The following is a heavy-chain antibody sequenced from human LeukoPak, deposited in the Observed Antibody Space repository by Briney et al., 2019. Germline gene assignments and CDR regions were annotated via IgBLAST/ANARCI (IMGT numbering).Heavy chain of an antibody. D-gene: IGHD6-25*01. J-gene: IGHJ4*02. CDR1: GFTSSSYA. Sequence: GGSLRLSCAPSGFTSSSYAMHWVRQVPGKGLEWVSFIRSVVSIKYYADSVEGPFTNSRDNYKNTLYLKMNSLRADDTAVYYCAKGIAAAGAELADWGQGTLVTVSA. CDR2: IRSVVSIK. CDR3: AKGIAAAGAELAD. V-gene: IGHV3-30*02.